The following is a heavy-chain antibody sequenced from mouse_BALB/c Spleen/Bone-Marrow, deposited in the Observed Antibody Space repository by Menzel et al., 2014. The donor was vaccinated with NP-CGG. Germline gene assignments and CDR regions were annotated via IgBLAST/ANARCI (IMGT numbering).Heavy chain of an antibody. V-gene: IGHV1-84*02. J-gene: IGHJ4*01. CDR3: ANLGRYAMDY. Sequence: LVESGPELVKPGASVKISCKASGYTFTDYYINWVKQKPGQGLEWIGWIYPGSGSTKYDEKFKGKATLTVDTSSGTAYMQLSSLTSEDTAVYFCANLGRYAMDYWGQGTSVTVSS. D-gene: IGHD3-1*01. CDR1: GYTFTDYY. CDR2: IYPGSGST.